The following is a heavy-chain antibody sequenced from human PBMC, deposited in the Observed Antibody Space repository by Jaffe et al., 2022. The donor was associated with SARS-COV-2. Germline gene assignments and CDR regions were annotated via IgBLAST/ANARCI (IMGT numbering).Heavy chain of an antibody. CDR3: ATRPPQGTVVAPLDY. V-gene: IGHV1-69*01. J-gene: IGHJ4*02. CDR1: GVTFSRYG. D-gene: IGHD3-22*01. CDR2: ITPMSGTT. Sequence: QVQLVQSGAEVKKPGSSVKVSCKASGVTFSRYGISWVRQAPGQGLEWMGGITPMSGTTNYAQKFQGRLTITADESTSTAYMELSSLRSEDRAVYYCATRPPQGTVVAPLDYWGQGTLVTVSS.